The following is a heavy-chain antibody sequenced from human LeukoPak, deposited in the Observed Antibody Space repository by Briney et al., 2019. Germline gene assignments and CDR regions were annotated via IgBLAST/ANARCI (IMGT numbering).Heavy chain of an antibody. J-gene: IGHJ5*02. D-gene: IGHD3-16*01. CDR3: ARGAIIMIPDLPGGMRWFDP. V-gene: IGHV4-34*01. CDR1: IDSFTNYY. Sequence: SETLSLTCAVYIDSFTNYYWNWIRQTPGKGLEWIGEVNDSGGTNINPSLRSRVILSVDTSKNQFSLKLISVTAADTAVYYCARGAIIMIPDLPGGMRWFDPWGQGTLVTVSS. CDR2: VNDSGGT.